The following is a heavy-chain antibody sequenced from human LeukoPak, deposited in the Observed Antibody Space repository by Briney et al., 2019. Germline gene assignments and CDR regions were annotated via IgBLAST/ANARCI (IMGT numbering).Heavy chain of an antibody. CDR3: ARHRGDYGSAALDY. CDR1: GYSISSGYY. V-gene: IGHV4-38-2*01. D-gene: IGHD3-10*01. CDR2: IYYSGST. Sequence: SETLSLTCAVSGYSISSGYYWGWIRQPPGKGLEWIGSIYYSGSTYYNPSLKSRVTISVDTSKNQFSLKLSSVTAADTAVHYCARHRGDYGSAALDYWGQGTLVTVSS. J-gene: IGHJ4*02.